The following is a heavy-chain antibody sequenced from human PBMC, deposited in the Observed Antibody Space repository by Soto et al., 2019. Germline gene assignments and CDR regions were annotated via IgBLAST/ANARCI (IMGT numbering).Heavy chain of an antibody. Sequence: GGSLRLSCAASGFTFSTYRMHWVRQAPGKGLEWVAVIWYDGSNKYYAGSVKGRFTISRDNSKNTLYLQMNSLRAEGTAVYYCARYDSGPRPLDVWGRGTTFTVSS. D-gene: IGHD6-25*01. CDR1: GFTFSTYR. V-gene: IGHV3-33*01. CDR2: IWYDGSNK. CDR3: ARYDSGPRPLDV. J-gene: IGHJ6*02.